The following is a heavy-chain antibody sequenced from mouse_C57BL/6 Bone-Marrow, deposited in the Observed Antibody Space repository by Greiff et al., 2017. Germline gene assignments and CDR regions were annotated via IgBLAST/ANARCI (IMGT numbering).Heavy chain of an antibody. CDR1: GYTFTSYG. Sequence: QVQLKQSGAELMKPGASVKLSCKATGYTFTSYGISWVKQRTGQGLEWIGEIYPRSGNTYYNEKFKGKATLTADKSSSTAYMELRSLTSEDSAVYFCARSWDYGSSFDYWGQGTTLTVSS. J-gene: IGHJ2*01. V-gene: IGHV1-81*01. D-gene: IGHD1-1*01. CDR2: IYPRSGNT. CDR3: ARSWDYGSSFDY.